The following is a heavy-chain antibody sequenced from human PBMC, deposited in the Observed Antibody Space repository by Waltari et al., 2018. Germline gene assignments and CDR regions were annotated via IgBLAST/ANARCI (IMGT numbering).Heavy chain of an antibody. CDR1: GASITAYY. J-gene: IGHJ5*02. Sequence: QVQLQESGPGLVKPSETLSLTCSVSGASITAYYWSWIRQPPGKGLEWIGYFYYNGNSNYNPSLKSRITMSVDTAKNQFSRKLTSVTAADTAKYYCARLRVTMIAEGTMFWFDPWGQGTQVTVSS. D-gene: IGHD3-22*01. V-gene: IGHV4-59*12. CDR3: ARLRVTMIAEGTMFWFDP. CDR2: FYYNGNS.